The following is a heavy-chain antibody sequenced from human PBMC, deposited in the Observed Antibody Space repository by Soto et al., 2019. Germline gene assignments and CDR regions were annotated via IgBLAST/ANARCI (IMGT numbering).Heavy chain of an antibody. CDR2: INPNSGGT. V-gene: IGHV1-2*04. CDR1: GYTFTGYY. D-gene: IGHD6-19*01. CDR3: ARGRAVYSSLWDYVMDV. Sequence: GASVKVSCKASGYTFTGYYMHWVRQAPGQGLEWMGWINPNSGGTNYAQKFQGWVTMTRDTSISTAYMELSRLRSDDTAVYYCARGRAVYSSLWDYVMDVCGQGTSVTVSS. J-gene: IGHJ6*02.